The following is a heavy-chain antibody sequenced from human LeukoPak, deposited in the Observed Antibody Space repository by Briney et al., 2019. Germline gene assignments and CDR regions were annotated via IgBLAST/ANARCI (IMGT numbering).Heavy chain of an antibody. J-gene: IGHJ4*02. CDR3: ARDLSGVTGYTYGRGIDY. CDR2: ISYDGSNK. V-gene: IGHV3-30*04. CDR1: EFTFSNYA. Sequence: GGSLRLSCTASEFTFSNYAMHWVRQAPGKGLEWVAVISYDGSNKYYGGSVKGRFTISRDNAKTSLYLQMNSLRAEDTAVYYCARDLSGVTGYTYGRGIDYWGQGTLVTVSS. D-gene: IGHD5-18*01.